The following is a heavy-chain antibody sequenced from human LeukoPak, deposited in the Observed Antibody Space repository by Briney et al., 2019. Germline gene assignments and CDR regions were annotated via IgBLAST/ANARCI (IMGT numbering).Heavy chain of an antibody. Sequence: GGSLRLSCAASGFTFSSYTMHWVRQAPGKGLEYVSAISSNGGSTYYANSVKGRFTISRDNSKNTLYLQMGSLRAEDMAVYYCARSYGSGSYLVFYYMDVWGKGTTVTISS. D-gene: IGHD3-10*01. CDR1: GFTFSSYT. J-gene: IGHJ6*03. CDR2: ISSNGGST. CDR3: ARSYGSGSYLVFYYMDV. V-gene: IGHV3-64*01.